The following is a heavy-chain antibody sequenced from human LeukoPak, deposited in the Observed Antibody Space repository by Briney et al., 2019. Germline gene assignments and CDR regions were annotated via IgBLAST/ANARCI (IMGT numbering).Heavy chain of an antibody. CDR3: ARDSVGDLLDY. D-gene: IGHD4-17*01. CDR2: IDSSGITI. J-gene: IGHJ4*02. Sequence: GGSLRLSCAGSGFPFSSYEMNWLRQAPGKRLEWVSHIDSSGITIYYGDSVKGRFTISRDNAKNSIYLQMDSLRVEDTAIYYCARDSVGDLLDYWGQGTPVTVSS. V-gene: IGHV3-48*03. CDR1: GFPFSSYE.